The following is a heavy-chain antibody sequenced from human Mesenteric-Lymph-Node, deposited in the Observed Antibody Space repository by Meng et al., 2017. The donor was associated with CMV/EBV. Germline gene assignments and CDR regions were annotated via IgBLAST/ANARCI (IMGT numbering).Heavy chain of an antibody. Sequence: GGSLRLSCAASGFTFSGSSMHWVRQAPGKGPEWVTFISFDGTDKDYADSVKGRFTISRDNSKSTLYLQMNSLRAEDTAVYYCARGKAVRWDLWEGDVFDIWGQGTMVTVSS. CDR1: GFTFSGSS. CDR2: ISFDGTDK. J-gene: IGHJ3*02. V-gene: IGHV3-30*04. D-gene: IGHD1-26*01. CDR3: ARGKAVRWDLWEGDVFDI.